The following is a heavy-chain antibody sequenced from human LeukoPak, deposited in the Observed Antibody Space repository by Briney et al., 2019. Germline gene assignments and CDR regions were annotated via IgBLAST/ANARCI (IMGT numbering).Heavy chain of an antibody. Sequence: GGSLRLSCTASGFTFGDYAMSWVRQAPGKGLEWVGFIRSKAYGGTTEYAASVKGRFTISRDDSKSIAYLQMNSLKTEDTAVYYCTRGSIVVVVAATLGEIDYWGQGTLVTVFS. D-gene: IGHD2-15*01. CDR2: IRSKAYGGTT. J-gene: IGHJ4*02. CDR3: TRGSIVVVVAATLGEIDY. V-gene: IGHV3-49*04. CDR1: GFTFGDYA.